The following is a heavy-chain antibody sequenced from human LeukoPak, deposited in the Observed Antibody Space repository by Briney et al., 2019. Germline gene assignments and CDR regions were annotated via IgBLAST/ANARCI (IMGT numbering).Heavy chain of an antibody. J-gene: IGHJ4*02. CDR2: ISYDGSNK. D-gene: IGHD2-21*01. Sequence: GGSLRLFCAASGFTFSSYAMHWVRQAPGKGLEWVAVISYDGSNKYYADSVKGRFTISRDNSKNTLYLQMNSLRAEDTAVYYCARESINFDYWGQGTLVTVSS. CDR3: ARESINFDY. V-gene: IGHV3-30-3*01. CDR1: GFTFSSYA.